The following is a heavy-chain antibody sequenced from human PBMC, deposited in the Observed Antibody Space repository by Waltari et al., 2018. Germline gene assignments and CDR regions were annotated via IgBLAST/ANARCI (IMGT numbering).Heavy chain of an antibody. CDR3: ARPHYDSSGPSGGAFDI. J-gene: IGHJ3*02. Sequence: EVQLVPSGAEVKTPGESLKTSCTGSVYGFTSSWTAWVRQIPGKGLEWMGIIYPGDSDNRYSPAFQGQVTISADKSISTAYLQWSSLKASDTAMYYCARPHYDSSGPSGGAFDIWGQGTMVTVSS. CDR1: VYGFTSSW. D-gene: IGHD3-22*01. CDR2: IYPGDSDN. V-gene: IGHV5-51*01.